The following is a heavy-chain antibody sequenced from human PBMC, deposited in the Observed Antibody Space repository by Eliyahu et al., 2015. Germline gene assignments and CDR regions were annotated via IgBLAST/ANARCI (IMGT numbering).Heavy chain of an antibody. J-gene: IGHJ4*02. V-gene: IGHV1-69*01. CDR2: IIPMIGKA. D-gene: IGHD3-10*01. Sequence: QVHLXQSGAAVKXPGSSVKVAXKXSGGIFXHSGFAWXRQAPGQGLEWVGGIIPMIGKANYARKFQGRVTITADESTSTVYMELTTLTSDDAAVFFCARDMGRLDFWGQGTQVTVSS. CDR3: ARDMGRLDF. CDR1: GGIFXHSG.